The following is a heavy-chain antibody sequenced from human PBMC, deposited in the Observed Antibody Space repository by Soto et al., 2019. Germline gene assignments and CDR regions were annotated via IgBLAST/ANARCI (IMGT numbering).Heavy chain of an antibody. J-gene: IGHJ4*02. V-gene: IGHV4-34*01. CDR1: GGSFSGYY. Sequence: QVQLQQWGAGLLKPSETLSLTCAVYGGSFSGYYWSWIRQPPGKGLEWIGEINHSGSTNYNPSLKSRVTISVDTSKNQFSLKLSSVTAADTAVYYCARGRHSGSSIPAFDYWGQGTLVTVSS. D-gene: IGHD2-21*01. CDR3: ARGRHSGSSIPAFDY. CDR2: INHSGST.